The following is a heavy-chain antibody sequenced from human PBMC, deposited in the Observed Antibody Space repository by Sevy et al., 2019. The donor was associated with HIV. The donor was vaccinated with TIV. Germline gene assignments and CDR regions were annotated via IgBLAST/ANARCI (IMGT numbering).Heavy chain of an antibody. CDR2: ISYDGSNK. CDR1: GFTFSSYA. D-gene: IGHD3-22*01. J-gene: IGHJ6*02. V-gene: IGHV3-30-3*01. Sequence: GGSLRLSCAASGFTFSSYAMHWVRQAPGKGLEWVAVISYDGSNKYYADSVKGRFTISRDNSKNTLYLQMNSLRAEDTAVYYCAGDSGDSSGYSGDYYYGMDVWGQGTTVTVSS. CDR3: AGDSGDSSGYSGDYYYGMDV.